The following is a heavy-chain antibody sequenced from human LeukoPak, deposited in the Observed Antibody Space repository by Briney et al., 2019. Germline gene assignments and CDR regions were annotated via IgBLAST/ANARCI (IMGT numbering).Heavy chain of an antibody. CDR1: GGSFSGYY. CDR2: INHSGST. J-gene: IGHJ3*02. D-gene: IGHD6-13*01. Sequence: SETLSLTCAVYGGSFSGYYWSWIRQPPGKGLEWIGEINHSGSTNYNPSLTSRVTISVDTSKNQFSLKLSCVTAADTAVYYCARVPVRVYRPGIAAAGTPRGAFDIWGQGTMVTVSS. V-gene: IGHV4-34*01. CDR3: ARVPVRVYRPGIAAAGTPRGAFDI.